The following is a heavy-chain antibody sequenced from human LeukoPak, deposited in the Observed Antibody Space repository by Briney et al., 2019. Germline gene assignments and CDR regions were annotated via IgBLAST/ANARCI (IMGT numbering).Heavy chain of an antibody. D-gene: IGHD2-15*01. Sequence: PGGSLRLSCAASGFTFSNYDMHWVRQAPGKGLEWVAVISYDGSNRYYADSVNGRFTISRDNSENTLYLQMNSLRAEDTAVYYCANIPEEVVAATGTGHFDYWGQGTLVTVSS. V-gene: IGHV3-30*18. CDR1: GFTFSNYD. CDR3: ANIPEEVVAATGTGHFDY. J-gene: IGHJ4*02. CDR2: ISYDGSNR.